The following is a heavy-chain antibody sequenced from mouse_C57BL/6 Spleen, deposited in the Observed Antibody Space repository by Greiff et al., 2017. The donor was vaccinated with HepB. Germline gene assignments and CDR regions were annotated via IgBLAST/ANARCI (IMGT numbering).Heavy chain of an antibody. CDR1: GFTFNTFA. J-gene: IGHJ1*03. V-gene: IGHV10-3*01. Sequence: GGGLVQPKGSLKLSCAAPGFTFNTFAMHWVRQGPGKGLEWVARIRSKSSNYSTYYADSVKDRFTISRDDSQSLLYLQMNNLKTEDTDVYCCVSAQGYFDVWGTGTTVTVSS. CDR3: VSAQGYFDV. CDR2: IRSKSSNYST.